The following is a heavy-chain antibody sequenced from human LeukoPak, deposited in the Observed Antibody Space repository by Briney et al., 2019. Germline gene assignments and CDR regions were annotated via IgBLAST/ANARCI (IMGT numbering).Heavy chain of an antibody. D-gene: IGHD1-26*01. V-gene: IGHV3-48*03. Sequence: AGGSLRLSCAASGFTFRSYAMNWVRQAPGKGLEWVSYISSSGSTIYYADSVKGRFTISRDNAKNSLYLQMNSLRAEDTAVYYCAREGAVGRSYYYYYGMDVWGQGTTVTVSS. J-gene: IGHJ6*02. CDR1: GFTFRSYA. CDR3: AREGAVGRSYYYYYGMDV. CDR2: ISSSGSTI.